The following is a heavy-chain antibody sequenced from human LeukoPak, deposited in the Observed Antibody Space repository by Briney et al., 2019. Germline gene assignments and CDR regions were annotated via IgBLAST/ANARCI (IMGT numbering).Heavy chain of an antibody. CDR3: TSALGYCSSTSCYSY. V-gene: IGHV3-73*01. Sequence: GGSLRLSCAASGFTFSGSAMHWVRQASGKGLEWVGRIRSKANSYATAYAASVKGRFTISRDDSKNTAYLQMNSLKTEDTAVYYCTSALGYCSSTSCYSYWGQGTLVTVSS. J-gene: IGHJ4*02. D-gene: IGHD2-2*01. CDR1: GFTFSGSA. CDR2: IRSKANSYAT.